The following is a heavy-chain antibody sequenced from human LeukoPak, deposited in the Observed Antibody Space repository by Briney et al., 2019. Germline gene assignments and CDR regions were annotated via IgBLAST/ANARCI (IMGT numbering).Heavy chain of an antibody. CDR1: GGSISSGGYS. J-gene: IGHJ4*02. V-gene: IGHV4-30-2*01. CDR3: ARHQFDSTAYVDY. D-gene: IGHD3-22*01. Sequence: SQTLSLTCAVSGGSISSGGYSWSWIRQPPGKGLEWIGYIYHSGSTYYNPSLKSRVTISVDTSKKQFSLKLSSVTAADTAVYYCARHQFDSTAYVDYWGQGTLVTVSS. CDR2: IYHSGST.